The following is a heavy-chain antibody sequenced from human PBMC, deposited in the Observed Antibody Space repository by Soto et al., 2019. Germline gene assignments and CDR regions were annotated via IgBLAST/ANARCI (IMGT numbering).Heavy chain of an antibody. Sequence: GGSLRLSCAASGFTVGSKYMNWVRQAPGKGLEWVSIIWSAGLTYYADSVRGRFTISRDISKNILFLQMNNLRAEDSAIYYCARELPPDRWGQGTLVTVSS. D-gene: IGHD2-15*01. J-gene: IGHJ5*02. CDR1: GFTVGSKY. CDR2: IWSAGLT. CDR3: ARELPPDR. V-gene: IGHV3-53*01.